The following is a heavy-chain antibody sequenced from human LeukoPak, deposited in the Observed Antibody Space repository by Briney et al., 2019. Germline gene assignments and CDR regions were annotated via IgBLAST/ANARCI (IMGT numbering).Heavy chain of an antibody. CDR2: ISSSSSYI. V-gene: IGHV3-21*01. CDR3: ARTPPAFDI. Sequence: GGSLRLSCAASGFTFSSYSMNWVRQASGKGLEWVSSISSSSSYIYYTDSVEGRFTISRDNAQNSLYLQINSLRAEDTAVYYCARTPPAFDIWGQGTMVTVSS. D-gene: IGHD2-15*01. J-gene: IGHJ3*02. CDR1: GFTFSSYS.